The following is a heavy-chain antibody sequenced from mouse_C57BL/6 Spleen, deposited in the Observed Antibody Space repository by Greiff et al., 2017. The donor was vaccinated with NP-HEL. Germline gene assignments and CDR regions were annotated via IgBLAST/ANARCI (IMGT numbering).Heavy chain of an antibody. V-gene: IGHV5-16*01. Sequence: EVMLVESEGGLVQPGSSMKLSCTASGFTFSDYYMAWVRQVPEKGLEWVANINYDGSSTYYLDSLKSRFIISRDNAKNILYLQMSSLKSEDTATYYCARELYYSNYDGDAMDYWGQGTSVTVSS. J-gene: IGHJ4*01. CDR1: GFTFSDYY. D-gene: IGHD2-5*01. CDR3: ARELYYSNYDGDAMDY. CDR2: INYDGSST.